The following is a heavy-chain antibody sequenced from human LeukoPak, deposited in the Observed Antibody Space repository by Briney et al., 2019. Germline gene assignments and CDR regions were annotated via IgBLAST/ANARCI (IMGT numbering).Heavy chain of an antibody. V-gene: IGHV1-2*02. Sequence: ASVKVSCKASGYTFTGYYMHWVRQAPGQGLEWMGWINPNSGGTNYAQKFQGRVTMTRDTSTSTAYMELSRLRSDDTAVYYCARDLPVYGSGSRNPMYYYYGMDVWGQGTTVTVSS. CDR1: GYTFTGYY. D-gene: IGHD3-10*01. CDR2: INPNSGGT. CDR3: ARDLPVYGSGSRNPMYYYYGMDV. J-gene: IGHJ6*02.